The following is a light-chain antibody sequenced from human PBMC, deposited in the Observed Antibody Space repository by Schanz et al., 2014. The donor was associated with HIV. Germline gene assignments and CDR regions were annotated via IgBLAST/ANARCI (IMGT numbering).Light chain of an antibody. V-gene: IGKV3-20*01. CDR2: ATS. CDR3: QHYGDSRGT. J-gene: IGKJ4*01. CDR1: QSVGGSQ. Sequence: EIVLTQSPGRLSLSPGERATLSCRASQSVGGSQLAWFQLKRGQPPRLLIYATSFRAVGIPDRFSGSGSETDFTITSSGLEPEDFAVYDCQHYGDSRGTFGGGTEV.